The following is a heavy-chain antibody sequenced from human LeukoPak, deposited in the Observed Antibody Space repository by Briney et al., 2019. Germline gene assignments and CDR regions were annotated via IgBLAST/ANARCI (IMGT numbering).Heavy chain of an antibody. D-gene: IGHD6-6*01. CDR1: GFTFSSYA. Sequence: GGSLRLSCAASGFTFSSYAMTWVRQAPGKGLEWVSAISGSGGNTYYADSVKGRFTISRDNSKNTLYPQINSLRAEDTAVFYCAKDFHSTSSGLRFDSWGQGTLVTVSS. J-gene: IGHJ4*02. V-gene: IGHV3-23*01. CDR3: AKDFHSTSSGLRFDS. CDR2: ISGSGGNT.